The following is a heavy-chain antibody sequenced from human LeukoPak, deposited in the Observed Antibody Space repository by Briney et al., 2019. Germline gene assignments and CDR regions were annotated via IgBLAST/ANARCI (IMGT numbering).Heavy chain of an antibody. J-gene: IGHJ4*02. V-gene: IGHV1-18*01. CDR3: ARGQYSGSYGGFDY. CDR2: IRVYNGNT. CDR1: GYTFTDYG. Sequence: ASVKVSCKASGYTFTDYGLSWVRQAPGQGLEWMGWIRVYNGNTNYAQKLQGRVTMTTDTSTSTAYMELRSLRSDDTAVYYCARGQYSGSYGGFDYWGQGTLVTVSS. D-gene: IGHD1-26*01.